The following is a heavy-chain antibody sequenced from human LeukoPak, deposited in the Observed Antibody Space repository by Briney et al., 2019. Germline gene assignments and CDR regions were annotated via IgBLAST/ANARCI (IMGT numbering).Heavy chain of an antibody. J-gene: IGHJ5*01. CDR1: GFSSSAYW. V-gene: IGHV3-7*01. CDR2: IKQDGSDK. D-gene: IGHD3-10*01. CDR3: ARSHYYGSESYGFWFDS. Sequence: GGSLRLSCAASGFSSSAYWMSWVRQAAGKGLELVANIKQDGSDKYYVDSVMGRFTISRDNAKNSLYLQMSSLRAEDTAVYYCARSHYYGSESYGFWFDSWGQGTLVTVSS.